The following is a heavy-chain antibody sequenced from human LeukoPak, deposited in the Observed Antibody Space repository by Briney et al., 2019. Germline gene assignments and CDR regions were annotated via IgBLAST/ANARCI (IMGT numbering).Heavy chain of an antibody. V-gene: IGHV4-4*07. CDR1: GASISSYY. J-gene: IGHJ4*02. CDR2: MYPSGST. D-gene: IGHD5-18*01. CDR3: ARGAYSYRIDY. Sequence: SETLSLTCTVSGASISSYYWSWIRQPAGKGLEWIGRMYPSGSTNHNPSLKSRVTISVDTSKNQFSLKLSSVTAADTAVYYCARGAYSYRIDYWGQGTLVTVSS.